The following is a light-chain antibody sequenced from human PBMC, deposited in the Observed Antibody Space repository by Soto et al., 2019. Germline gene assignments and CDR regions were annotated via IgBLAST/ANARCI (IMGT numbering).Light chain of an antibody. CDR2: DAS. CDR1: QSITNW. J-gene: IGKJ2*01. CDR3: QQHNPYSPYT. Sequence: DIQMTQSPSTLSASVGDRVTITCRASQSITNWLAWYQQKPGKAPKLLILDASSLRSGVPSRFSGSGSGTEFTLTLSSLQPEDFATSYCQQHNPYSPYTFGQGTQLEIK. V-gene: IGKV1-5*03.